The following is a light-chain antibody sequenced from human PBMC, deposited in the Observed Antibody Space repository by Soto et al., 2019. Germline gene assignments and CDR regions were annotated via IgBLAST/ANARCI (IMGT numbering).Light chain of an antibody. CDR2: DAS. CDR3: QQYDSLPPA. V-gene: IGKV1-33*01. J-gene: IGKJ5*01. Sequence: DIQMTQSPSSLSASVGDRVTITCQASQDISNYLNWYQQKPEKAPKLLIYDASNLETGVPSRFSGSGSGTDITFTISSLQPEDIATYYCQQYDSLPPAFGQGTRLEIK. CDR1: QDISNY.